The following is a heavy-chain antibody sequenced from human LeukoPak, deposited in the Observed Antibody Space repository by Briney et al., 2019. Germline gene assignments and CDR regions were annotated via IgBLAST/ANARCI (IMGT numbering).Heavy chain of an antibody. J-gene: IGHJ3*01. CDR2: ISSSCTII. CDR3: GASRQYVGAFDV. Sequence: GGSLRLSCAASGFTFSSYELYWVRQAPGKGLEWISYISSSCTIIKYADSVRGRFTISRDDARESLYLQMSSLRADDTAIYYCGASRQYVGAFDVWGQGTLVTVSS. CDR1: GFTFSSYE. D-gene: IGHD3-16*01. V-gene: IGHV3-48*03.